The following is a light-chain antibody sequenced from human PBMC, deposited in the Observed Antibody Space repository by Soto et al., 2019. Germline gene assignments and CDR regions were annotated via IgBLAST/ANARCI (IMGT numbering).Light chain of an antibody. Sequence: VLTQSPATRSLSPGERATLSCRASQSVRTYLAWYQQKPGQAPRLLIYDASNRATGIPARFSGSGSGTDLTLTISSMAPEDFAVDDCQQRSNWPTFGGGTKVDI. CDR1: QSVRTY. J-gene: IGKJ4*01. V-gene: IGKV3-11*01. CDR2: DAS. CDR3: QQRSNWPT.